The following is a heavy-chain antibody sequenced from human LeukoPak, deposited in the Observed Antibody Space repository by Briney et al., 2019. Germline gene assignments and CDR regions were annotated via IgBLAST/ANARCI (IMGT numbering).Heavy chain of an antibody. CDR3: AKDYYDSSGYYSDLVDY. Sequence: GGSLRLSCAASGFTFSSYGMHWVRQAPGKGLEWVAVISYDGSNKYYADSVKGRFTISRDNSKNTLYLQMNSLRAEDTAVYYCAKDYYDSSGYYSDLVDYWGQGTLVTVSS. V-gene: IGHV3-30*18. J-gene: IGHJ4*02. CDR1: GFTFSSYG. CDR2: ISYDGSNK. D-gene: IGHD3-22*01.